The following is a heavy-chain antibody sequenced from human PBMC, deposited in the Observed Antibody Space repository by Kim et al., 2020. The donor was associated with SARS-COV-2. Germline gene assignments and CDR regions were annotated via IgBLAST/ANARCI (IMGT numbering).Heavy chain of an antibody. CDR1: EYSFTNYW. CDR2: IYPDDSNT. J-gene: IGHJ3*02. D-gene: IGHD6-13*01. V-gene: IGHV5-51*01. Sequence: GESLKISCKGSEYSFTNYWIGWVRQMPGKGLEWMGIIYPDDSNTRYSPSFQGQVTISADKSISTAYLQWSSLKASDTAMYYCARQYSSSCFDIWGQGTMVTVSS. CDR3: ARQYSSSCFDI.